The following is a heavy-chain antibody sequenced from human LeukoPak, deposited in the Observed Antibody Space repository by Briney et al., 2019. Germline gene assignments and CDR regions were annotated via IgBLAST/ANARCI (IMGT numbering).Heavy chain of an antibody. CDR3: ARQPVYGGNSH. J-gene: IGHJ4*02. Sequence: SETLSLTCTVSGVSISSSSYYWGWIRQPPGKGLEWIGSIYYSGSTYYNPSLKSRVTISVDTSKNQFSLKLSSVTAADTAVYYCARQPVYGGNSHWGQGTLVTVSS. CDR2: IYYSGST. D-gene: IGHD4-23*01. CDR1: GVSISSSSYY. V-gene: IGHV4-39*01.